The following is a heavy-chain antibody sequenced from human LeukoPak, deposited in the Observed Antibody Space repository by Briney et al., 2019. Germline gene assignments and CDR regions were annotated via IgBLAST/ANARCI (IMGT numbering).Heavy chain of an antibody. Sequence: PGRSLRLSCAASGFTFSSYGMHWARQAPGKGLEWVAVISYDGSNKYYADSVKGRFTISRDNSKNTLYLQMNSLRAEDTAVYYCAKDGYCSSTSCYMATVYYYYGMDVWGQGTTVTVSS. CDR3: AKDGYCSSTSCYMATVYYYYGMDV. CDR1: GFTFSSYG. D-gene: IGHD2-2*03. V-gene: IGHV3-30*18. CDR2: ISYDGSNK. J-gene: IGHJ6*02.